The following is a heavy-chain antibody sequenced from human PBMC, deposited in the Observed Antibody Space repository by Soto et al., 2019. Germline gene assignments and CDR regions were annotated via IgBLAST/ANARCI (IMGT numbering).Heavy chain of an antibody. CDR1: GFTFSGYA. CDR2: ISGSGGST. CDR3: AKGGASGSYYMPGLYYFDY. D-gene: IGHD1-26*01. V-gene: IGHV3-23*01. Sequence: LRLSCAASGFTFSGYAMSWVRQAPGKGLEWVSAISGSGGSTYYADSVKGRFTISRDNSKNTLYLQMNSLRAEDTAVYYCAKGGASGSYYMPGLYYFDYWGQGTLVTVSS. J-gene: IGHJ4*02.